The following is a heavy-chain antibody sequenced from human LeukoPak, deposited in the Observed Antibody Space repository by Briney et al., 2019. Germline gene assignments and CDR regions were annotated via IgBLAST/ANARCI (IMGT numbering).Heavy chain of an antibody. Sequence: PSETLSLTCAVSGCSISSGYYWGWIRQPPGKGLEWIGSIFHSGSTYYNPSLKSRVTISVDTSKNQFSLKLSSVTAADTAVYYCARDPVGDYGDYWGQGTLVTVSS. CDR1: GCSISSGYY. D-gene: IGHD4-17*01. CDR3: ARDPVGDYGDY. CDR2: IFHSGST. V-gene: IGHV4-38-2*02. J-gene: IGHJ4*02.